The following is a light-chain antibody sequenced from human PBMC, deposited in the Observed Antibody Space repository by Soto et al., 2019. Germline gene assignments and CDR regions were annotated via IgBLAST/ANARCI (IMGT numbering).Light chain of an antibody. CDR1: QGISSW. CDR3: LQYHYWWT. J-gene: IGKJ1*01. CDR2: DAS. V-gene: IGKV1-8*01. Sequence: AIRMTQSPSSFSASTGDRVTITCRASQGISSWLAWYQQKPGKAPKLLIYDASTLESGVPSRFSGSGSGTEFTLTISSLQSEDFAVYYCLQYHYWWTFGQGTKVDIK.